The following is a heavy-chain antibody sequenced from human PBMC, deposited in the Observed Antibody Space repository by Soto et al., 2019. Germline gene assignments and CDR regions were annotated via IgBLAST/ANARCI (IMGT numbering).Heavy chain of an antibody. CDR2: IIPSLVTA. D-gene: IGHD6-19*01. Sequence: QVQLVQSGAELKKPGSSVKVSCMASGGTFSSYAITWVRQAPGQGLEWMGGIIPSLVTANYAQKFQGRVTVPADECTGTASLELTRLRSEEPAVDYCARGRDSGRAPPVDYWGQGTLVTVSS. CDR3: ARGRDSGRAPPVDY. J-gene: IGHJ4*02. V-gene: IGHV1-69*11. CDR1: GGTFSSYA.